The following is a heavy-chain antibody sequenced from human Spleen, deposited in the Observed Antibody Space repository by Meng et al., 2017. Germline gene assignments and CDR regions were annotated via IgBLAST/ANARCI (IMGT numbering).Heavy chain of an antibody. Sequence: GESLKISCAASGFTFSSYEMNWVRQAPGKGLEWVSYISSSGSTIYYADSVKGRFTISRDNAKNSLYLQMNSLRAEDTAVYYCARAQWLVSYVGIDYWGQGTQVTVSS. CDR1: GFTFSSYE. CDR2: ISSSGSTI. V-gene: IGHV3-48*03. CDR3: ARAQWLVSYVGIDY. J-gene: IGHJ4*02. D-gene: IGHD6-19*01.